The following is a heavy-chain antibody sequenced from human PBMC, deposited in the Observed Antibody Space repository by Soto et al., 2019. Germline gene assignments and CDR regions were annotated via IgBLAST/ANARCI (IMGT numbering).Heavy chain of an antibody. CDR1: GFVFKKGW. CDR2: VKSSVDGGTT. Sequence: PGGSLRLSCVASGFVFKKGWMSWVRQAPGKGLEWVARVKSSVDGGTTDYAAPVQGRFSITRDDSRDTLYLQMNSLKTEDTAVYYCTTDGGIMVRPLFDFWGQGTLVTVSS. CDR3: TTDGGIMVRPLFDF. V-gene: IGHV3-15*01. D-gene: IGHD3-10*01. J-gene: IGHJ4*02.